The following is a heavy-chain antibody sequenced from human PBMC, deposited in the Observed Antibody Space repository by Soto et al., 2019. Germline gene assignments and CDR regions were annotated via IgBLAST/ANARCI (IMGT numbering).Heavy chain of an antibody. CDR3: AKVYYDSSGYYSGDYYYYGMDV. V-gene: IGHV3-23*01. Sequence: GCSLRLSCASSVFTFISYAMSWVRQAPGKGLEWVSAISGSGGSTYYADSVKGRFTISRDNSKNTLYLQMNSLRAEDTAVYYCAKVYYDSSGYYSGDYYYYGMDVWGQGTTVTVSS. D-gene: IGHD3-22*01. CDR1: VFTFISYA. J-gene: IGHJ6*02. CDR2: ISGSGGST.